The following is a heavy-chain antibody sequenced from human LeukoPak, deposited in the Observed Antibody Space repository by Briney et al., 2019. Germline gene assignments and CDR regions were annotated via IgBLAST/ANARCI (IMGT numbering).Heavy chain of an antibody. D-gene: IGHD3-22*01. J-gene: IGHJ4*02. Sequence: GGSLRLSCAASGLTFSSHWMHWVRQAPGKGLVWVSRITNDGSSTTYADSVKGRFTISRDNAKNMLYLQVNSLRAEDTAVYYCARGQYHYDSSGYYQFDYWGQGTLVTVSS. CDR3: ARGQYHYDSSGYYQFDY. CDR1: GLTFSSHW. CDR2: ITNDGSST. V-gene: IGHV3-74*01.